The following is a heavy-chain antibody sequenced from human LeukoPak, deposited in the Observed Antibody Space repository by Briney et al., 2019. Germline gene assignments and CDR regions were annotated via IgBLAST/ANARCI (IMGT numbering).Heavy chain of an antibody. J-gene: IGHJ4*02. CDR3: ARGTTRAFDY. Sequence: SQTLSLTCAISGDSVSTNSATWTWLRQSPSRGLEWLGRTYYRSKWYNDYAVSMESRITINPDTSKNQFSLQLNSVTPEDTAVFYCARGTTRAFDYWGQGTLVTVAS. CDR1: GDSVSTNSAT. V-gene: IGHV6-1*01. CDR2: TYYRSKWYN. D-gene: IGHD1-26*01.